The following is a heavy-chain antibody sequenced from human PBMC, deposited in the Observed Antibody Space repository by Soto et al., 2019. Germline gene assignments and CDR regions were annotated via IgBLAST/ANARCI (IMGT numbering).Heavy chain of an antibody. V-gene: IGHV3-7*03. CDR3: ATDLNWAST. CDR1: GFSLSNHW. D-gene: IGHD7-27*01. J-gene: IGHJ4*02. CDR2: IKQDGSEI. Sequence: GSLRLSCAASGFSLSNHWMTWVRQAPGKGLEWVASIKQDGSEIFYVDSMKGRFTISRDNAKNSLSLQMNSLRVEDAAVYYCATDLNWASTWGQGTLVTVSS.